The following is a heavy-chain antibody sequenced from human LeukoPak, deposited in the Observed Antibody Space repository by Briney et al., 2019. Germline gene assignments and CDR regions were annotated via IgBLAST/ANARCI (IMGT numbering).Heavy chain of an antibody. D-gene: IGHD2-2*01. CDR1: GFTFSNAW. V-gene: IGHV3-15*01. CDR2: IKSKTDGGTT. Sequence: PGGSLRLSCAASGFTFSNAWMSWVRQAPGKGLEWVGRIKSKTDGGTTDYAAPVKGRFTISRDDSKNTLYLQMNSLKTEDTAVYYCTTDGGSSTPDYYYYMDVWGKGTTVTISS. J-gene: IGHJ6*03. CDR3: TTDGGSSTPDYYYYMDV.